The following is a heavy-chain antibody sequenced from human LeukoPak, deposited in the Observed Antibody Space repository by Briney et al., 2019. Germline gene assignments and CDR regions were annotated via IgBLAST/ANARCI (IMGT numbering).Heavy chain of an antibody. CDR2: FDPEDGET. V-gene: IGHV1-24*01. Sequence: ASVKVSCKVFGYTLTELSMHWVRQAPGKGLEWMGGFDPEDGETIYAQKFRGRVTMTEDTSTDTAYMELSSLRSEDTAVYYCATVEGVWYNFDYWGQGTLVTVSS. D-gene: IGHD1-1*01. J-gene: IGHJ4*02. CDR3: ATVEGVWYNFDY. CDR1: GYTLTELS.